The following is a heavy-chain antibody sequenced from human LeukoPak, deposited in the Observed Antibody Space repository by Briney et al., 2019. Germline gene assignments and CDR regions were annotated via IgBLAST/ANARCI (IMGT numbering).Heavy chain of an antibody. CDR3: ARQPYCGGDCYSNWFDP. J-gene: IGHJ5*02. CDR2: IYPGDSDT. D-gene: IGHD2-21*01. CDR1: HYTFTNYW. V-gene: IGHV5-51*01. Sequence: GESLKISCNGSHYTFTNYWIGWVRQVPGKGLEWMGIIYPGDSDTRYSPSFQGQVTISADKSISTAYLQWSSLKASDTAMYYCARQPYCGGDCYSNWFDPWGQGTLVTVSS.